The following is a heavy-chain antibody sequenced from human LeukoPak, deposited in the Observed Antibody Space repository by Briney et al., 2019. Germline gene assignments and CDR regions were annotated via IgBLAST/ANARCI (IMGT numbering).Heavy chain of an antibody. D-gene: IGHD2-2*01. CDR1: SGSISSGDYY. Sequence: PSETLSLTCTVSSGSISSGDYYWSWIRQPPGKGLEWIGYIYHSGSTYYNPSLKSRVTISVDRSKNQFSLKLSSATAADTAVYYCAKPYVPAASRGAYFDYWGQGTLVTVSS. CDR2: IYHSGST. V-gene: IGHV4-30-2*01. CDR3: AKPYVPAASRGAYFDY. J-gene: IGHJ4*02.